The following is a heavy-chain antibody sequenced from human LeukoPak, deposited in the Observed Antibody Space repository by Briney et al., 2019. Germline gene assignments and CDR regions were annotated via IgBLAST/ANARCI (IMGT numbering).Heavy chain of an antibody. Sequence: SETLSLTCTVSGGSISSYYWSWIRQPPGKGLEWIGYIYYSGSTNYNPSLKSRVTISVDTSKNQFSLKLSSVTAADTAVYYCASGYDSRYDAFDIWGQGTMVTVSS. J-gene: IGHJ3*02. CDR2: IYYSGST. D-gene: IGHD5-12*01. V-gene: IGHV4-59*08. CDR1: GGSISSYY. CDR3: ASGYDSRYDAFDI.